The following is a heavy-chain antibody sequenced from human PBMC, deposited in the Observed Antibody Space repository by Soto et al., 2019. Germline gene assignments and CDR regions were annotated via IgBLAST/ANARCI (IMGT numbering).Heavy chain of an antibody. V-gene: IGHV3-74*01. D-gene: IGHD2-8*01. CDR2: ISPDGSRI. CDR1: GFTFSSYW. CDR3: SVGQGQWYFDN. J-gene: IGHJ4*02. Sequence: EVQLVESGGGLVQPGGSLRLSCAGSGFTFSSYWMHWVRQTPGEGLVWVSRISPDGSRISYADSVKGRFTISRDNAENTLYLQMNSLRAEDTAVYCASVGQGQWYFDNWGQGTLVTVSS.